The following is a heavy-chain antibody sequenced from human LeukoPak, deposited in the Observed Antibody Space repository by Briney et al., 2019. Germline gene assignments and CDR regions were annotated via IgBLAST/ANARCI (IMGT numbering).Heavy chain of an antibody. CDR2: ITSNGGGT. D-gene: IGHD6-13*01. CDR3: LSSAWLGA. V-gene: IGHV3-64D*06. Sequence: PGGFLRLSCSASVVTFSTYSVHWVRQAPWKGLEYVSLITSNGGGTYYADSVKGRFTISRDNSKNTLYLQMTSLRIEDTAVYYCLSSAWLGAWGQGTLVIVSS. CDR1: VVTFSTYS. J-gene: IGHJ5*02.